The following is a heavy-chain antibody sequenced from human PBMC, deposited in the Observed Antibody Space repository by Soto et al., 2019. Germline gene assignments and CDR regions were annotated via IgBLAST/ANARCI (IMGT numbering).Heavy chain of an antibody. V-gene: IGHV3-23*01. D-gene: IGHD6-19*01. CDR3: AKVGSSAWYHNSYFDY. J-gene: IGHJ4*02. CDR1: VFTFSSYA. CDR2: ISSTGST. Sequence: GGSLRLSCAASVFTFSSYAMTWVRQAPGKGLEWLSVISSTGSTYFADSVKGRFTISRDNSKNTLSLQMHSLRVDDTAVYYCAKVGSSAWYHNSYFDYWGQGTLVTVSS.